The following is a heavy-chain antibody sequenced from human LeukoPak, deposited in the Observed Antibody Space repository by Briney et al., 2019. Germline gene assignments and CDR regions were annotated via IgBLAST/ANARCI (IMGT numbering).Heavy chain of an antibody. V-gene: IGHV1-2*02. J-gene: IGHJ4*02. CDR1: GYTFTDYY. CDR2: INSNSGAT. Sequence: ASVKVSCKASGYTFTDYYMHWVRQAPGQGPEWMGWINSNSGATNYAQKLQGRVTMTRDTSISTVHMELSSLRSDDTAVYYCARGRDRGASTPFDYWGQGTLVTVSS. CDR3: ARGRDRGASTPFDY. D-gene: IGHD1-26*01.